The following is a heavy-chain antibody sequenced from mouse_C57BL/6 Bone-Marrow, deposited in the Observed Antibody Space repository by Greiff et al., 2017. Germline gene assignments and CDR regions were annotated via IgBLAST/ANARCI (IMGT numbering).Heavy chain of an antibody. CDR2: ISSGGSYT. D-gene: IGHD2-3*01. V-gene: IGHV5-6*01. CDR1: GFTFSSYG. CDR3: ARLCDGYSFDY. J-gene: IGHJ2*01. Sequence: EVHLVESGGDLVKPGGSLKLSCAASGFTFSSYGMSWVRQTPDKRLEWVATISSGGSYTYYPDSVKGRFTISRDNAKNTLYLQMSSLKSEDTAMYYCARLCDGYSFDYWGQGTTLTVSS.